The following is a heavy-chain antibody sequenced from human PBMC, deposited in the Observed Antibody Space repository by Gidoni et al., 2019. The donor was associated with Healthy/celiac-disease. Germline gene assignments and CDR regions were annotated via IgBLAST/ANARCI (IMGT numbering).Heavy chain of an antibody. J-gene: IGHJ4*02. Sequence: QVQLQESGPGLVKPSETLSLTCTVSGGSISSYYWSWIRQPPGKGLEWIGYIYYSGSTKYNPSRKSRVTISVDTSKNQFSLKLSSVTAADTAVYYCARGPQGWLRSRFDYWGQGTLVTVSS. V-gene: IGHV4-59*01. CDR1: GGSISSYY. CDR2: IYYSGST. CDR3: ARGPQGWLRSRFDY. D-gene: IGHD5-12*01.